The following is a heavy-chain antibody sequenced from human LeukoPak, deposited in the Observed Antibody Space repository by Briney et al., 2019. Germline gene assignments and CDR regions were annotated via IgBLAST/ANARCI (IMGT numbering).Heavy chain of an antibody. CDR3: AKPDTETDIVVVVAAPPPFDY. Sequence: GRSLRLSCAASGFPFRTYGMHWVRQAPGKGLEWVAVISYDGSNKYYADSVKGRFTISRDNSKNTLYLQMNSLRAEDTAVYYCAKPDTETDIVVVVAAPPPFDYWGQGTLVTVSS. J-gene: IGHJ4*02. CDR2: ISYDGSNK. V-gene: IGHV3-30*18. D-gene: IGHD2-15*01. CDR1: GFPFRTYG.